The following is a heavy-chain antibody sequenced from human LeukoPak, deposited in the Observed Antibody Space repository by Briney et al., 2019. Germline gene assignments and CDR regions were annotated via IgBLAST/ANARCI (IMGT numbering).Heavy chain of an antibody. D-gene: IGHD3-9*01. CDR3: AGGTKLTNLDY. CDR1: GGSITGYY. Sequence: SETLSLTCAVSGGSITGYYWTWIRQPPGKGLEWIGYFYYSGSTNLSPSLKSRVTISLDTSKSQFTLKLSSVTAADTAMYYCAGGTKLTNLDYWGQGTLVTVSS. CDR2: FYYSGST. V-gene: IGHV4-59*08. J-gene: IGHJ4*02.